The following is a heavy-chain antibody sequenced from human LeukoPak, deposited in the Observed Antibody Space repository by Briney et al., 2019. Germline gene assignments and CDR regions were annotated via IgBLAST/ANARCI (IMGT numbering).Heavy chain of an antibody. J-gene: IGHJ4*02. CDR1: GFTFSSYG. V-gene: IGHV3-30*02. CDR2: IRYDGSNK. D-gene: IGHD3-22*01. Sequence: PGGSLRLSCAASGFTFSSYGMHWVRQAPGKGLEWVAFIRYDGSNKYYAGSVKGRFTISRDNSKNTLYLQMNSLRAEDTAVYYCARRVIVVGLDYWGQGTLVTVSS. CDR3: ARRVIVVGLDY.